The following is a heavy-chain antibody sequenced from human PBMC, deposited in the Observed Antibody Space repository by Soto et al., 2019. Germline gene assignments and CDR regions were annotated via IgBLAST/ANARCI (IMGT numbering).Heavy chain of an antibody. D-gene: IGHD3-10*01. Sequence: ASVKVSCRASGYTFTSYYMHWVRQAPGQRLEWMGIINPSGGSTIYAQKFQGRVTMTRDTSTSTVYMELSSLRSEDTAVYYCARDRHPMVRGVKVNWFDPWGQGTLVTVSS. CDR2: INPSGGST. J-gene: IGHJ5*02. V-gene: IGHV1-46*01. CDR1: GYTFTSYY. CDR3: ARDRHPMVRGVKVNWFDP.